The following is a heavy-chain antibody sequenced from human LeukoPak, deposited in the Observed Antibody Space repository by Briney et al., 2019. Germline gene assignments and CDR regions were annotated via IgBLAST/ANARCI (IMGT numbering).Heavy chain of an antibody. J-gene: IGHJ4*02. CDR3: ARAPPGPGFANF. Sequence: GESLKISCKGSGYSFTSCWIGWVRQMPGKGLEWMGIIYPGDSDTRYSPSLQGQVTISVDKSTNTAYLQWSSLKASDTAMYYCARAPPGPGFANFWGQGTLVTVSS. CDR1: GYSFTSCW. D-gene: IGHD1-14*01. V-gene: IGHV5-51*01. CDR2: IYPGDSDT.